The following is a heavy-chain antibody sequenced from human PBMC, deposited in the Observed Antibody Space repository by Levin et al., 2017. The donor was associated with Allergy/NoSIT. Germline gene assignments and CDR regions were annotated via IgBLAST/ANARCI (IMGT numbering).Heavy chain of an antibody. V-gene: IGHV3-20*04. CDR2: INWNGGRT. CDR3: ARAIGGNYDVLTGPSWFDP. J-gene: IGHJ5*02. CDR1: GFNLEDYG. D-gene: IGHD3-9*01. Sequence: GGSLRLSCAVSGFNLEDYGMSWVHQAPGKGLEWVSVINWNGGRTDYAVSVKGRFIISRDNAKNSLYLQMNSLRAEDTALYYCARAIGGNYDVLTGPSWFDPWGQGTLVTVSS.